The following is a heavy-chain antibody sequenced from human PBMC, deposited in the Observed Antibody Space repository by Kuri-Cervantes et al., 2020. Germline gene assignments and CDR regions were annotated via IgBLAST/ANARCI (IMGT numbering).Heavy chain of an antibody. Sequence: GESLKISCAASGFTFSSFGMHWVRQGPGKGLEWVAFIRYDGSNKYYADSVKGRFTISRDNSKNTLYLQMNSLRAEDTAVYYCASSRIQLWLRRSYYFDYWGQGTLVTVSS. V-gene: IGHV3-30*02. D-gene: IGHD5-18*01. J-gene: IGHJ4*02. CDR1: GFTFSSFG. CDR3: ASSRIQLWLRRSYYFDY. CDR2: IRYDGSNK.